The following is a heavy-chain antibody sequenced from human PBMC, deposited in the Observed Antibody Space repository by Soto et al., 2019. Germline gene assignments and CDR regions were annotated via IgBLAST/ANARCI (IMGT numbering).Heavy chain of an antibody. Sequence: ASVKVSCKASGGTFSSYTISWVRQAPGQGLEWMGRIIPILGIANYAQKFQGRVTITADKSTSTAYMELSSLRSEDTAVYYCARDNYDYIWGSYRRQEYYFDYWGQGTLVTVSS. CDR1: GGTFSSYT. D-gene: IGHD3-16*02. CDR2: IIPILGIA. V-gene: IGHV1-69*04. CDR3: ARDNYDYIWGSYRRQEYYFDY. J-gene: IGHJ4*02.